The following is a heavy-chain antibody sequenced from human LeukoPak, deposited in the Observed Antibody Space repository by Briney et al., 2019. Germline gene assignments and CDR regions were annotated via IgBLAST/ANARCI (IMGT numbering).Heavy chain of an antibody. D-gene: IGHD5-12*01. V-gene: IGHV4-39*07. CDR2: INHSGST. Sequence: PSETLSLTCTVSGGSISSSSYYWGWIRQPPGKGLEWIGEINHSGSTNYNPSLKSRVTISVDTSKNQFSLKLSSVTAADTAVYYCARGRSGYDRVDYWGQGTLVTVSS. J-gene: IGHJ4*02. CDR3: ARGRSGYDRVDY. CDR1: GGSISSSSYY.